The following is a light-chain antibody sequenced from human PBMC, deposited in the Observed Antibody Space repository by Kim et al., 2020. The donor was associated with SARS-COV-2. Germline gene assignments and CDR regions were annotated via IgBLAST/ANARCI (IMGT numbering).Light chain of an antibody. CDR1: QSVSSNY. V-gene: IGKV3-20*01. J-gene: IGKJ1*01. CDR3: QQYSSSPAT. CDR2: GAS. Sequence: FPEERATLSCRARQSVSSNYLAWYRQKPGQAPRLLNYGASSRATGIPDRFSGSGSGTDFTLTITRLEPEDFAVYYCQQYSSSPATFGQGTKVDIK.